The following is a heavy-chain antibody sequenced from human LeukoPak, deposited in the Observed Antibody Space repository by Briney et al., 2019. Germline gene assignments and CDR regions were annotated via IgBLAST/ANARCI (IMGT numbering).Heavy chain of an antibody. CDR3: ARRRSSTDYNWFDP. D-gene: IGHD6-13*01. Sequence: SSETLSLTCTVSGGSISSYYWSWIRQPPGKGLEWIGYIYTSGSTNYNPSLKSRVTISVDTSKNQFSLKLSSVTAADTAVYYCARRRSSTDYNWFDPWGQGTLVTVSS. J-gene: IGHJ5*02. V-gene: IGHV4-4*09. CDR1: GGSISSYY. CDR2: IYTSGST.